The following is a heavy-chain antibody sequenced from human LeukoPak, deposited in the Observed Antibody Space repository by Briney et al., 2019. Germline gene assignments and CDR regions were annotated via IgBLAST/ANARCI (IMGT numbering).Heavy chain of an antibody. J-gene: IGHJ5*02. V-gene: IGHV3-7*01. CDR3: VRSHHPGGWFDP. CDR1: GFTFSSSW. D-gene: IGHD3-10*01. CDR2: INPDTSEI. Sequence: PGGSLRLSCDASGFTFSSSWMSWVRQGPGKGLEWVASINPDTSEIHYLDAVRGRFTISRDNAKNSLYLQMSSLTADDTALYYCVRSHHPGGWFDPWGQGTLVTVSS.